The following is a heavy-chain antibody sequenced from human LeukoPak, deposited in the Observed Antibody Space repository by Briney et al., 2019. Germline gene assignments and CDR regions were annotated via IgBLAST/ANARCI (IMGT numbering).Heavy chain of an antibody. CDR3: ARLTGYDWESSYDY. J-gene: IGHJ4*02. D-gene: IGHD5-12*01. CDR1: GGSISSYY. Sequence: SETLSLTCTVSGGSISSYYWSWIRQPPGKGLEWIGYIYYSESTNYNPSLKSRVTISVDTSKNQFSLKLSSVTAADTAVYYCARLTGYDWESSYDYWGQGTLVTVSS. CDR2: IYYSEST. V-gene: IGHV4-59*01.